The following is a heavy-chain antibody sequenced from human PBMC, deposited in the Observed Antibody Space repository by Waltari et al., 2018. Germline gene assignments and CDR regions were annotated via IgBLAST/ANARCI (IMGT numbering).Heavy chain of an antibody. J-gene: IGHJ6*02. Sequence: QVHLMQSGAEVKEPGSSVKVSCRASGGSFSSYAVSWVRQAPGQGLQWMGGIIPIFHTPHYAEKFQGRVTISADESTGTVYLEVNSLKFEDTAVYFCARDMYETRAAVAHDYYYGLDLWGQGTAVTVSS. CDR1: GGSFSSYA. D-gene: IGHD2-15*01. CDR3: ARDMYETRAAVAHDYYYGLDL. CDR2: IIPIFHTP. V-gene: IGHV1-69*01.